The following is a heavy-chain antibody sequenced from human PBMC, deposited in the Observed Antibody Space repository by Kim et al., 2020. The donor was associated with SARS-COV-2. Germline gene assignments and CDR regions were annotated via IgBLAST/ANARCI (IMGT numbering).Heavy chain of an antibody. J-gene: IGHJ6*01. D-gene: IGHD2-2*01. V-gene: IGHV3-30*04. CDR1: GFTFSSYA. CDR2: ISYDGSNK. CDR3: ARGCSSTSGYADEYYYYG. Sequence: GGSLRLSCAASGFTFSSYAMHWVRQAPGKGLEWVAVISYDGSNKYYADSVKGRFTISRDNSKNTLYLQMNSLRAEDTAVYYCARGCSSTSGYADEYYYYG.